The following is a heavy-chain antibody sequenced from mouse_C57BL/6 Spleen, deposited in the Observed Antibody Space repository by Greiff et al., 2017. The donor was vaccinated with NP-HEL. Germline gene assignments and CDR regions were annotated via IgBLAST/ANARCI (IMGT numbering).Heavy chain of an antibody. V-gene: IGHV1-82*01. D-gene: IGHD1-1*01. CDR1: GYAFSSSW. CDR2: IYPGDGDT. Sequence: VQLQQSGPELVKPGASVKISCKASGYAFSSSWMNWVKQRPGKGLELIGRIYPGDGDTNYNGKFKGKATLTADKSSSTAYMQLSSLTSEDSAVYFCAREGDYYGSSHWDFDVWGTGTTVTVSS. CDR3: AREGDYYGSSHWDFDV. J-gene: IGHJ1*03.